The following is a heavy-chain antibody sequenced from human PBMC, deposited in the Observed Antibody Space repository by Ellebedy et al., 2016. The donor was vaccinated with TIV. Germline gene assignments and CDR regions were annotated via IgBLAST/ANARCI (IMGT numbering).Heavy chain of an antibody. Sequence: GGSLRLXCAASGFTLADYAMHWVRQAPGKGLEWVSGISWNSGTTDYADFVKGRFTISRDNAKNSLYLQMNRLRADDTAFYYCARDLRITARDYYLDYWGQGTLVTVSS. CDR2: ISWNSGTT. CDR1: GFTLADYA. J-gene: IGHJ4*02. CDR3: ARDLRITARDYYLDY. D-gene: IGHD6-6*01. V-gene: IGHV3-9*01.